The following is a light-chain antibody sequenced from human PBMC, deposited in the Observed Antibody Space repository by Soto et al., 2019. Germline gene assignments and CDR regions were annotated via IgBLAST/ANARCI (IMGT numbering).Light chain of an antibody. CDR2: GVS. CDR3: QQYNNWPYT. CDR1: QSLSSN. J-gene: IGKJ2*01. V-gene: IGKV3-15*01. Sequence: EIVMTQSPATLSVSPGERATLSCRANQSLSSNLAWYQQKPGQAPRLLIYGVSTRETGIADRFSGSGSGTDFTLTISSLQSEDFEIYYCQQYNNWPYTFGQGTQLDIK.